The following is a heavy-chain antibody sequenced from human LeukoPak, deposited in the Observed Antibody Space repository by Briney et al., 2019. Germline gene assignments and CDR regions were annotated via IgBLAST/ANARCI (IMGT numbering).Heavy chain of an antibody. D-gene: IGHD3-3*01. V-gene: IGHV4-59*01. CDR2: IYYSGST. Sequence: SETLSLTCTVSGGSISSYYWSWIRQPPGKGLEWIGYIYYSGSTNYNPSLKSRVTISVDTSKNQFSLKLSSVTAADTAVYYSAMSRYDFGAAFDIWGQGTMVTVSS. CDR1: GGSISSYY. CDR3: AMSRYDFGAAFDI. J-gene: IGHJ3*02.